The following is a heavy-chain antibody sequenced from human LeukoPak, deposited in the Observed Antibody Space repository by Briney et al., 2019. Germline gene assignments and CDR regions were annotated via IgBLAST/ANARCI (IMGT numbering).Heavy chain of an antibody. CDR2: ISAYNGNT. D-gene: IGHD2-2*01. J-gene: IGHJ6*02. Sequence: GASVKVSCKASGYTFTSYGISWVRQAPGQGLEWMGWISAYNGNTNYAQKPQGRVTMTTDTSTSTAYMELRSLRSDDTAVYYCARACSSTSCLYYYGMDVWGQGTTVTVSS. CDR1: GYTFTSYG. CDR3: ARACSSTSCLYYYGMDV. V-gene: IGHV1-18*01.